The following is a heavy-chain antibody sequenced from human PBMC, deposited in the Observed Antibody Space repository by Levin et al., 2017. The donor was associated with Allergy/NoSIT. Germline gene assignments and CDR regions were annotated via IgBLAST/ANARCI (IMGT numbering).Heavy chain of an antibody. D-gene: IGHD7-27*01. CDR1: GLTFSSYA. J-gene: IGHJ3*01. CDR3: AKRGPGLAFDV. CDR2: VNGNGGST. V-gene: IGHV3-23*01. Sequence: SCAASGLTFSSYAMSWVRQAPGKGLEWVANVNGNGGSTNYADSVQGRFVISRDNFKDMLYLEMNRLRVEDTAVFYCAKRGPGLAFDVWGQGTMVTVSS.